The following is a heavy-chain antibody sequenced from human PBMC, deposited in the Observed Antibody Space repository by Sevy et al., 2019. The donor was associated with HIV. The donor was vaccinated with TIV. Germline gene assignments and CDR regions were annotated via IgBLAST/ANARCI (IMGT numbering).Heavy chain of an antibody. CDR2: INPNSGGT. Sequence: ASVKVSCKASGYTFTGYYMHWVRQAPGQGLEWMGRINPNSGGTNYAQKFQGMVTMTRDTSISTAYMELSRLRSDDTAVYYCASYGRDIVVVPAAHTAYYYYGMDVWGQGTTVTVSS. J-gene: IGHJ6*02. D-gene: IGHD2-2*01. CDR1: GYTFTGYY. V-gene: IGHV1-2*06. CDR3: ASYGRDIVVVPAAHTAYYYYGMDV.